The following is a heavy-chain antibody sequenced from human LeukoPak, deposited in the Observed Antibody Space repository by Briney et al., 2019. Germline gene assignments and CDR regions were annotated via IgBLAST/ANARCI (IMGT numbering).Heavy chain of an antibody. CDR2: INPTGGST. J-gene: IGHJ4*02. D-gene: IGHD6-6*01. CDR1: GYTFPSYF. CDR3: ARTAARRFDY. V-gene: IGHV1-46*01. Sequence: ASVTVSCKASGYTFPSYFMHWVRQAPGQGLEWMGVINPTGGSTTYAQKFQGRVTMTRDTSTSTVYMELSSLRSDDTAVYYCARTAARRFDYWGQGTLVTVSS.